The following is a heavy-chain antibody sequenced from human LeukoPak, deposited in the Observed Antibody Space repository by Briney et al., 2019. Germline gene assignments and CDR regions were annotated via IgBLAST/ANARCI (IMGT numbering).Heavy chain of an antibody. CDR3: ARDVGVGVRGVLDY. Sequence: PGRSLRLSCAASGFTFSSYAMHWVRQAPGKGLEWVAVISYDGSNKYYADSVKGRFTISRDNSKNTLYLQMNSLRAEDTAVYYCARDVGVGVRGVLDYWGQGTLVTVSS. CDR1: GFTFSSYA. V-gene: IGHV3-30-3*01. J-gene: IGHJ4*02. D-gene: IGHD3-10*01. CDR2: ISYDGSNK.